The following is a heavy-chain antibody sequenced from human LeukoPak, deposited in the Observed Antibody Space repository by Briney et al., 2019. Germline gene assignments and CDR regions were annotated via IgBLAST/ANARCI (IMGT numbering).Heavy chain of an antibody. Sequence: SVKVSCKASGGTFSSYAISWVRQAPGQGLEWMGGIIPIFGTANYAQKFQGRVTITADKSTSTAYMELSSLRAEDTAVYYCARSPGSSGYRKNYYYYYMDVWGKGTTVTISS. CDR2: IIPIFGTA. CDR3: ARSPGSSGYRKNYYYYYMDV. V-gene: IGHV1-69*06. J-gene: IGHJ6*03. CDR1: GGTFSSYA. D-gene: IGHD3-22*01.